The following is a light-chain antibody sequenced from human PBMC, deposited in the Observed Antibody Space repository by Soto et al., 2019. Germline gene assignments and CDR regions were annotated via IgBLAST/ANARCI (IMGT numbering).Light chain of an antibody. CDR1: QTVSSW. V-gene: IGKV1-5*01. CDR3: QQYNSYSS. Sequence: DIQMTQSPSTLSASVGDRVTITCRASQTVSSWLAWYQQKPGKAPKLLIYDASSLKSGVPSRFSGSGSGTDFTLTISSLQPDDFATYYCQQYNSYSSFCQGTKVEIK. CDR2: DAS. J-gene: IGKJ2*01.